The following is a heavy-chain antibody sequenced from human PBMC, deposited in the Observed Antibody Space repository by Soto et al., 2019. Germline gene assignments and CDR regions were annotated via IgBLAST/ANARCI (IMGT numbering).Heavy chain of an antibody. Sequence: EVQLLESGGGLVQPGGSLRLSCAASGFTFSSYAMSWVRQAPGKGLEWVSAISGSGGSTYYADSVKGRFTISRDNSKNPLYLQMNGLRAEDTAVYYCAKDKAITMIVVGDYWGQGTLVTVSS. J-gene: IGHJ4*02. CDR3: AKDKAITMIVVGDY. D-gene: IGHD3-22*01. CDR1: GFTFSSYA. V-gene: IGHV3-23*01. CDR2: ISGSGGST.